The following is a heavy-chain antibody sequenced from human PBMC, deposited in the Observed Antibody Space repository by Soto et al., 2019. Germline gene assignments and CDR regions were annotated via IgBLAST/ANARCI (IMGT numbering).Heavy chain of an antibody. V-gene: IGHV4-59*01. CDR2: IYYSGST. CDR1: GGSISSYY. Sequence: PSETLSLTCTVSGGSISSYYWSWIRQPPGKGLEWIGYIYYSGSTNYNPSLKSRVTISVDTSKNQFSLKLSSVTAADTAVYYCARDPGSGWYPAFDYWGQGTLVTVSS. CDR3: ARDPGSGWYPAFDY. J-gene: IGHJ4*02. D-gene: IGHD6-19*01.